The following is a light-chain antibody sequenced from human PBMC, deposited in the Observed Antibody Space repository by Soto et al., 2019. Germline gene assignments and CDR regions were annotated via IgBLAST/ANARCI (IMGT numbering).Light chain of an antibody. CDR1: QSLNIW. J-gene: IGKJ2*01. Sequence: DIEMTQSPSTLSASVGDRVTITCRATQSLNIWLAWYQQKPGKAPKLLISKASSLESGVPSRFGGSGSGTEFSLTISSLQPDDFAIYYCQQYKAYPYTFGQGTKLEMK. V-gene: IGKV1-5*03. CDR3: QQYKAYPYT. CDR2: KAS.